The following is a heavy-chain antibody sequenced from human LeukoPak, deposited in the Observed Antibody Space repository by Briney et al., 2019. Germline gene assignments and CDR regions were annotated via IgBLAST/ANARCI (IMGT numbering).Heavy chain of an antibody. CDR1: GLTFRNYG. CDR2: IWYDGSNQ. J-gene: IGHJ4*02. CDR3: ARGDIVVVPAAPFDY. D-gene: IGHD2-2*01. Sequence: GGSLRLSCAASGLTFRNYGMHWVRQAPGKGLEWVAVIWYDGSNQYYVDSAKGRFTVSRDNAKNTLYLQMNSLRAEDTAVYYCARGDIVVVPAAPFDYWGQGTLVTVSS. V-gene: IGHV3-33*01.